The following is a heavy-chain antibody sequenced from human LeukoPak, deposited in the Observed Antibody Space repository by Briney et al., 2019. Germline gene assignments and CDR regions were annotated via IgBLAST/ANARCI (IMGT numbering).Heavy chain of an antibody. CDR2: IIPIFGTA. Sequence: SVKVSCKASGNSISNYAVSGVRQAPGQGFEWMGGIIPIFGTADYAQKFQGRVTITADQSTSTTYMALSSLKSEDTATYYCTTRACHAGGCSSSFYYYYGLHFWGQGTTVSVSS. CDR3: TTRACHAGGCSSSFYYYYGLHF. V-gene: IGHV1-69*13. J-gene: IGHJ6*02. CDR1: GNSISNYA. D-gene: IGHD3-16*01.